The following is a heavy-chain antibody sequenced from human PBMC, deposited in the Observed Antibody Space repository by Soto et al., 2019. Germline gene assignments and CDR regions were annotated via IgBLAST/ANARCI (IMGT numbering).Heavy chain of an antibody. V-gene: IGHV3-33*01. Sequence: GGSLRLSCAASGFTFSSYGMHWVRQAPGKGLEWVAVIWYDGSNKYYADSVKGRFTISRDNSKNTLYLQMNSLRAEDTAVYYCARDRHQWSLDYGDLSFDYWGQGTLVTVSS. CDR2: IWYDGSNK. CDR1: GFTFSSYG. D-gene: IGHD4-17*01. CDR3: ARDRHQWSLDYGDLSFDY. J-gene: IGHJ4*02.